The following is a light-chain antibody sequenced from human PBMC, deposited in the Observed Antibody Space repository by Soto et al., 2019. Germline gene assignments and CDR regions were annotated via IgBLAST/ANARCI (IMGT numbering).Light chain of an antibody. Sequence: DTQITQSPSTLSASVGDRVTITCRASQSIYNWLAWYQQKPGKAPSLLIYKASSLESGVPSRFSGSGSGTEFTLTISSLQPDDFATYYCQQYYSYSRTFGQGTKVDIK. J-gene: IGKJ1*01. CDR1: QSIYNW. CDR2: KAS. V-gene: IGKV1-5*03. CDR3: QQYYSYSRT.